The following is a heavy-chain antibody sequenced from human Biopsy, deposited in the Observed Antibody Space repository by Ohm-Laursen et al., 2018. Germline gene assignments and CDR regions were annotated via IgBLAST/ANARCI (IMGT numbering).Heavy chain of an antibody. CDR3: ARDLYDFCGGCPFDP. D-gene: IGHD3-3*01. CDR1: GFTFSSHA. V-gene: IGHV3-23*01. CDR2: INGSGGST. Sequence: SLRLSCSASGFTFSSHAMSWVRQAPGKGLECVSLINGSGGSTYYADPVKGRFTISRDNSKNTLDLQMNSLRAEDTAMYYCARDLYDFCGGCPFDPWGQGTLVTVSP. J-gene: IGHJ5*02.